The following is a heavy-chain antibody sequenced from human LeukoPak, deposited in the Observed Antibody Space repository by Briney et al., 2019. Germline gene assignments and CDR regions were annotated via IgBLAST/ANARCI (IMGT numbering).Heavy chain of an antibody. CDR2: IQYDGSNE. D-gene: IGHD1-7*01. Sequence: GGSLRLSCVVSGFTFRSFGMHWVRQPPGKGQEWVAFIQYDGSNEYYADSVKGRFTISRDDSKNMLYVQMNSLRPEDTALYYCARNWYSGFDYWGQGTPVTVSS. V-gene: IGHV3-30*02. J-gene: IGHJ4*02. CDR3: ARNWYSGFDY. CDR1: GFTFRSFG.